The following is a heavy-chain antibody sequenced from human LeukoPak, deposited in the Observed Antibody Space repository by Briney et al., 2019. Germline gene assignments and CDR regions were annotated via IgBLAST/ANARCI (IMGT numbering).Heavy chain of an antibody. CDR3: ARTPLTTVVTLNFDY. Sequence: ASVKVSCKASGYTFNGYYMHWVRQAPGQGLEWMGWINPNSGGTNYAQKFQGRVTMTRDTSISTAYMELSRLRSDDTAVYYCARTPLTTVVTLNFDYWGQGTLVTVSS. V-gene: IGHV1-2*02. J-gene: IGHJ4*02. CDR2: INPNSGGT. D-gene: IGHD4-23*01. CDR1: GYTFNGYY.